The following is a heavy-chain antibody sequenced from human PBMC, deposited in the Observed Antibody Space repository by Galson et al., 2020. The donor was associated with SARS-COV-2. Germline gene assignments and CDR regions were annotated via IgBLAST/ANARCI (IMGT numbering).Heavy chain of an antibody. CDR2: IYPGDSDT. V-gene: IGHV5-51*01. CDR3: ARGGGSSSTWFDP. D-gene: IGHD2-15*01. J-gene: IGHJ5*02. CDR1: GYRFSSYW. Sequence: KVSCLASGYRFSSYWIGWVRQMPGKGLEWMGIIYPGDSDTRYSPSFQGQVTFSADKSISTAYLQWSSLKASDTAIYYCARGGGSSSTWFDPWGQGTLVTVSS.